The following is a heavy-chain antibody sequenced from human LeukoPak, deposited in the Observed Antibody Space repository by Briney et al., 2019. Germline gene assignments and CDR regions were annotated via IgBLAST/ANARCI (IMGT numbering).Heavy chain of an antibody. CDR3: AKDSAGWNYFY. J-gene: IGHJ4*02. CDR2: ISYDGSNK. V-gene: IGHV3-30*18. CDR1: GFTFSSYG. D-gene: IGHD1-7*01. Sequence: GGSLRLSCAASGFTFSSYGMHWVRQAPGKGLEWVAVISYDGSNKYYAASVKGRFTISRDNSKNTLYLQMNSLRAEDTAVYYCAKDSAGWNYFYWGQGTLVTVSS.